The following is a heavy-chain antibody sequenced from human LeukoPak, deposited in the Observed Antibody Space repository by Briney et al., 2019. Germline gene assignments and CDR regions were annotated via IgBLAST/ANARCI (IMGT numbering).Heavy chain of an antibody. D-gene: IGHD3-10*01. CDR2: INPNNGGT. Sequence: ASVKVSCKASGYTFTDYYMHWVRQAPGQGLEWMGWINPNNGGTNYAQKFQGRVTMTRDTSISTAYVDLSRLRSDDMAVYYCARMFYYGSGSYLLYWGQGTLVIVSS. CDR1: GYTFTDYY. CDR3: ARMFYYGSGSYLLY. J-gene: IGHJ4*02. V-gene: IGHV1-2*02.